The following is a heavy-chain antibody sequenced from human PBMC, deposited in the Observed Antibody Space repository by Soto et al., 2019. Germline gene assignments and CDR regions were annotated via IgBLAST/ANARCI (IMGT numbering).Heavy chain of an antibody. CDR1: GFTFSSYS. Sequence: GGSLRLSCTASGFTFSSYSMNWVRQAPGKGLEWVSSISSSSAYIYYADSVTGRFTISRGNAKNSLYLQMNSLRAEDTAVYYSERDIVSVAYADYWGQGTLVTVSS. D-gene: IGHD2-15*01. CDR2: ISSSSAYI. CDR3: ERDIVSVAYADY. J-gene: IGHJ4*02. V-gene: IGHV3-21*01.